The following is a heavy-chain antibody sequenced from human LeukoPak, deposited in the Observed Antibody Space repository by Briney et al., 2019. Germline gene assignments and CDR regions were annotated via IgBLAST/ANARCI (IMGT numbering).Heavy chain of an antibody. CDR2: IYPGDSDT. J-gene: IGHJ4*02. D-gene: IGHD2-2*02. V-gene: IGHV5-51*01. Sequence: GESLKISCKGSGYSFTSYWIGWVRQMPGKGLEWMGIIYPGDSDTRYSPSFQGQVTISADKSISTAYLQWSSLKASDTAMYYCAIVGYCSSTSCYTGALDYWGQGTLVTVSS. CDR3: AIVGYCSSTSCYTGALDY. CDR1: GYSFTSYW.